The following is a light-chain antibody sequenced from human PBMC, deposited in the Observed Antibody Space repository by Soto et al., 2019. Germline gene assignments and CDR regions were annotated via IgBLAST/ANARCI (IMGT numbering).Light chain of an antibody. CDR3: QLWDSSGGQPRVL. CDR1: NIGRKS. Sequence: SYELTQPPSVSVAPGQTARITCGGNNIGRKSVHWYQQRPGQAPVLVVYDDGDRPSGIPERFSGSNSGNTATLTISRVEAGDEADYYCQLWDSSGGQPRVLFGGGTKLTVL. CDR2: DDG. J-gene: IGLJ2*01. V-gene: IGLV3-21*02.